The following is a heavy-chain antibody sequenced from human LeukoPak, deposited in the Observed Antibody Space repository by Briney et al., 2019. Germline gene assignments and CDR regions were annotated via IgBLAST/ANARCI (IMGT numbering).Heavy chain of an antibody. V-gene: IGHV4-34*01. J-gene: IGHJ4*02. CDR1: GGSFSGYY. CDR2: INHSGST. CDR3: ARHHYDFWSGYYSFGEFDY. D-gene: IGHD3-3*01. Sequence: SETLSLTCAVYGGSFSGYYWSWIRQPPGKGLEWIGEINHSGSTNYNPSLKSRVTISVDTSKNQFSLKLSSVTAADAAVYYCARHHYDFWSGYYSFGEFDYWGQGTLVTVSS.